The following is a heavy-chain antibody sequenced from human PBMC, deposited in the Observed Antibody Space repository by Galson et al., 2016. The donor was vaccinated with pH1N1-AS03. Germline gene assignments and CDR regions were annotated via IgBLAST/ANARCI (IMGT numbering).Heavy chain of an antibody. D-gene: IGHD2-21*02. J-gene: IGHJ4*02. Sequence: SLRLSCAASGFTFSNYNMNWVRQAPGKGLEWLSHISTGAYIIQYADSAKGRFTISRDDARNSLYLHMNNLRDDDTAVYYCAKKAGPDYYSGTCYSLDHWGQGTLVTVSS. V-gene: IGHV3-48*02. CDR2: ISTGAYII. CDR1: GFTFSNYN. CDR3: AKKAGPDYYSGTCYSLDH.